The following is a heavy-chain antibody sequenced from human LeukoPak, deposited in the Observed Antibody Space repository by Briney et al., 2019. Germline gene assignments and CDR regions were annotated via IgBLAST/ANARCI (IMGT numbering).Heavy chain of an antibody. CDR3: ASELLSYYYDSSGYYV. V-gene: IGHV3-53*01. Sequence: PGGSLRLSCAASGFTVSSNYMSWVRQAPGKGLEWVSVIYSGGSTYYADSVKGRFTISRDTSKNTLYLQMNSLRAEDTAVYYCASELLSYYYDSSGYYVWGQGTLVTVSS. D-gene: IGHD3-22*01. CDR2: IYSGGST. CDR1: GFTVSSNY. J-gene: IGHJ4*02.